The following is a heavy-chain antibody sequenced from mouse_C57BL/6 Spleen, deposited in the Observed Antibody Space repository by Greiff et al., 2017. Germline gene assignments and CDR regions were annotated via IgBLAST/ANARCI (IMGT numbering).Heavy chain of an antibody. V-gene: IGHV1-43*01. D-gene: IGHD1-1*01. CDR2: INPSTGGT. J-gene: IGHJ2*01. CDR3: ARGGYGSPYFDY. CDR1: GYSFTGYY. Sequence: EVQLQQSGPELVKPGASVKISCKASGYSFTGYYMHWVKQSSEKSLEWIGAINPSTGGTSYNQKFKGKATLTVDKSSSTAYMQLKRLTSEDSAVYYCARGGYGSPYFDYWGQGTTLTVSS.